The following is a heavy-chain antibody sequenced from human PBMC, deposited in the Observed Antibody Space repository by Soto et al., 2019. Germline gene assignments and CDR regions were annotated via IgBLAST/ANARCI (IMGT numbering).Heavy chain of an antibody. J-gene: IGHJ6*02. CDR3: VFGDCTTTSCSYYFYGLDV. CDR1: GGNFRRYA. Sequence: ASVKVSCKASGGNFRRYAISWVRQAPGQGLEWMGGILPIFGSPSHAQKFQGRVTVTADESTSTAYLELTSLTSEDTAIYYCVFGDCTTTSCSYYFYGLDVWGQGSPVTVSS. V-gene: IGHV1-69*13. D-gene: IGHD2-2*01. CDR2: ILPIFGSP.